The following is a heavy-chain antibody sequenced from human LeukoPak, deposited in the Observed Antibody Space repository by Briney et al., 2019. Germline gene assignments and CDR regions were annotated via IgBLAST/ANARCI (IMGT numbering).Heavy chain of an antibody. V-gene: IGHV4-34*01. Sequence: PSETLSLTCAVYGGPLSGYYWSWIRQPPGKGLEWIGEINHSGSTNYNPSLNSRVTISVDTSKHQFSRKLSSVTAADTAVYYCSRDRYYYDSSGYSRRLDYWGQGTLVTVSA. CDR3: SRDRYYYDSSGYSRRLDY. J-gene: IGHJ4*02. CDR1: GGPLSGYY. D-gene: IGHD3-22*01. CDR2: INHSGST.